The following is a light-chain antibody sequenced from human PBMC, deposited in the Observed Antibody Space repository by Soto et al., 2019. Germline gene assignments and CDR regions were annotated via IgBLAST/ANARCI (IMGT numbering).Light chain of an antibody. J-gene: IGLJ2*01. Sequence: QPVLTQSSSASASLGSSVKLTCTLRSGHSSYIIAWHQQKPGKAPRYLMKLEGSGSYNKGSGVPDRFSGSSSGADRYLTISNLQFEDEADYYCETWDSNTRVFGGGTKVIVL. CDR3: ETWDSNTRV. CDR1: SGHSSYI. CDR2: LEGSGSY. V-gene: IGLV4-60*02.